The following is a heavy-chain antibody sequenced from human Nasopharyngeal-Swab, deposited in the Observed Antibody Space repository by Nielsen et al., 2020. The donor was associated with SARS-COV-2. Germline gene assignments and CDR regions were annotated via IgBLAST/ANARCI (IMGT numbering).Heavy chain of an antibody. J-gene: IGHJ4*02. CDR1: GGTFSSYA. CDR2: IIPIFGRA. Sequence: SVKVSCKASGGTFSSYAISWVRQAPGQGLEWMGGIIPIFGRANYAQKFQGRVTITADESTSTAYMELSSLRSEDTAVYYCAREGYYGSGSYAPFDYWGQGTLVTVSS. V-gene: IGHV1-69*13. CDR3: AREGYYGSGSYAPFDY. D-gene: IGHD3-10*01.